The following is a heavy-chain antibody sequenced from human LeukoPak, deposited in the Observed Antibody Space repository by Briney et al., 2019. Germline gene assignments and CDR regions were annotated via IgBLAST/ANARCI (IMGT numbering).Heavy chain of an antibody. D-gene: IGHD3-10*01. J-gene: IGHJ4*02. CDR3: ARESVAGFRELLPDAIDY. V-gene: IGHV3-23*01. CDR1: GFTFSSYA. CDR2: ISGSGGST. Sequence: PGGSLRLSCAASGFTFSSYAMSWVRQAPGKGLEWVSAISGSGGSTYYADSVKGRFTISRDNAKNSLYLQMNSLRAEDTAVYYCARESVAGFRELLPDAIDYWGQGTLVTVSS.